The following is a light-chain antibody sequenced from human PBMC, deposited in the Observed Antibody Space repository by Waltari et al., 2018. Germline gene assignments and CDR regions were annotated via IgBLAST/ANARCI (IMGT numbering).Light chain of an antibody. CDR2: GKN. CDR1: SLRSYY. Sequence: SSELTQDPAVSVALGQTVRITCQGDSLRSYYASWYQQKPGQAPVLVIYGKNNRPSAIPDRFSGSSSGNTASLTITGAQAEDEADYYCNSRDSSGNLVVFGGGTKLTVL. V-gene: IGLV3-19*01. J-gene: IGLJ2*01. CDR3: NSRDSSGNLVV.